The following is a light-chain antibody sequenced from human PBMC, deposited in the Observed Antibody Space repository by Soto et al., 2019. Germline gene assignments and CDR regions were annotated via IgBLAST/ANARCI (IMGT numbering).Light chain of an antibody. Sequence: DIQMTQSPSSLSASVGDRVTLTCRAIQSITNYLNWFQVKSGRGPKLLISGASTLQDGVPSRFSGSGSGSDFTLTISNLQREDFAVYYCQQGYSPLLTFGGGTRVEIK. CDR2: GAS. CDR3: QQGYSPLLT. J-gene: IGKJ4*01. CDR1: QSITNY. V-gene: IGKV1-39*01.